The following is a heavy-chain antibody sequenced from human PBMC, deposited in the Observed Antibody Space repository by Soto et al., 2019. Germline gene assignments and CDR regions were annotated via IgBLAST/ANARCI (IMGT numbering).Heavy chain of an antibody. J-gene: IGHJ3*01. CDR3: TKRRSARPGFDAFDL. Sequence: PGGSLRLSCVASGCTFEDYSLHWVRQVPGKGLEWVAGISGNSGSSGYADSVRGRFTVSRDNAKNSLFLQMSSLSPEDTALYYCTKRRSARPGFDAFDLWGQGTMVTVSS. CDR1: GCTFEDYS. D-gene: IGHD3-10*01. V-gene: IGHV3-9*01. CDR2: ISGNSGSS.